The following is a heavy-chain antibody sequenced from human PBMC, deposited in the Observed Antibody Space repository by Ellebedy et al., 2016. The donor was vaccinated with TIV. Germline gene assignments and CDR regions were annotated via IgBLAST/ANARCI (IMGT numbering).Heavy chain of an antibody. CDR1: GYTFIDYG. CDR3: ARYCGSGTYYRNGMDV. D-gene: IGHD3-10*01. V-gene: IGHV1-18*01. J-gene: IGHJ6*02. CDR2: VSAYSGNT. Sequence: AASVKVSCKSSGYTFIDYGVTWVRQAPGQGLDWMGWVSAYSGNTNYAENLQGRVTMTTDTSTDTAYMELRSRRSDDTAVYFCARYCGSGTYYRNGMDVWGQGTTVTVSS.